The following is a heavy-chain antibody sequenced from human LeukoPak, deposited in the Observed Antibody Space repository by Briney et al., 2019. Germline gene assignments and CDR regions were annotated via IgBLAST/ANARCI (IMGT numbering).Heavy chain of an antibody. D-gene: IGHD2-21*02. Sequence: SVTVSCMASGGTFISYAISWVRQAPGQGLEWMGRIIPILGIANYAQKFQGRVTITADKSTSTAYMELSSLRSEDTAVYYCARDAMCGGDCYSSYYFDYWGQGTLVTVSS. V-gene: IGHV1-69*04. J-gene: IGHJ4*02. CDR2: IIPILGIA. CDR3: ARDAMCGGDCYSSYYFDY. CDR1: GGTFISYA.